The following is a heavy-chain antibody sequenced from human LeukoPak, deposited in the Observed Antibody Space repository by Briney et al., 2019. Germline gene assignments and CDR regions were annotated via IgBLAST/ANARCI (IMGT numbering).Heavy chain of an antibody. V-gene: IGHV4-38-2*02. CDR1: GYSISSGYY. D-gene: IGHD3-10*01. CDR3: ARDQRGWEHNWFDP. CDR2: IYHSGST. Sequence: SETLSLTCTVSGYSISSGYYWGWIRQPPGKGLEWIGSIYHSGSTYYNPSLKSRVTISVDTSKNQFSLKLSSVTAADTAVYYCARDQRGWEHNWFDPWGQGTLVTVSS. J-gene: IGHJ5*02.